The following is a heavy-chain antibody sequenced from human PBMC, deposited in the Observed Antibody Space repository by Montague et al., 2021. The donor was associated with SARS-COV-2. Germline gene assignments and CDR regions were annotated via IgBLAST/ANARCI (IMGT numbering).Heavy chain of an antibody. CDR3: AKGIVVVPAAVTFDY. V-gene: IGHV3-23*01. Sequence: SLRFSCAASGFTFSSYAMSWVRQAPGKGLEWVSAISGSGGSTYCADSVKGRFTISRDNSKNTLYLQMNSLRAEDTAVYYCAKGIVVVPAAVTFDYWGQGTLVTVSS. D-gene: IGHD2-2*01. J-gene: IGHJ4*02. CDR1: GFTFSSYA. CDR2: ISGSGGST.